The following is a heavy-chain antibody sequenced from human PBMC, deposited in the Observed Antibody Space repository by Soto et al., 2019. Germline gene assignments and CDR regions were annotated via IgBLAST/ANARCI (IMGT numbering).Heavy chain of an antibody. CDR2: INPNSGGT. J-gene: IGHJ6*02. D-gene: IGHD4-17*01. CDR3: ARDIQVCYGVSPCRASYYGTDV. CDR1: GYTFTGYY. Sequence: ASVKVSCKASGYTFTGYYMHWVRQAPGQGLEWMGWINPNSGGTNYAQKFQGWVTMTRDTSISTAYMELSRLRSDDTAVYYCARDIQVCYGVSPCRASYYGTDVWGQGTTVTVSS. V-gene: IGHV1-2*04.